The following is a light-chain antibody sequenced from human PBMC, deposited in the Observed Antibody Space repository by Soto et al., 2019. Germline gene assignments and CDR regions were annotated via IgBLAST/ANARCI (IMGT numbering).Light chain of an antibody. CDR2: DVS. Sequence: QSVLTQPRSVSGSPGQSVTISCTGTSGDVGGYNFVSWYQQHPGKVPTLVIFDVSHRPSGVPDRFSGSKSGNTASLTISGLQAEDEADYYCCSYGGSYTWVFGGGTQRTVL. CDR3: CSYGGSYTWV. V-gene: IGLV2-11*01. CDR1: SGDVGGYNF. J-gene: IGLJ2*01.